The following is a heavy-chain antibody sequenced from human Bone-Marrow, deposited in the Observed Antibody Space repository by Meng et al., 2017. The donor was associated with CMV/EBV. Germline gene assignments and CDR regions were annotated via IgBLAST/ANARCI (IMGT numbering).Heavy chain of an antibody. CDR2: ISSSSSYI. J-gene: IGHJ5*02. V-gene: IGHV3-21*01. CDR3: ARDPPYCSSTSCYSPTNWFDP. Sequence: YSMNWVRQAPGKGLEWVSSISSSSSYIYYADSVKGRFTISRDNAKNSLYLQMNSLRAEDTAVYYCARDPPYCSSTSCYSPTNWFDPWGQGTLVTVSS. CDR1: YS. D-gene: IGHD2-2*01.